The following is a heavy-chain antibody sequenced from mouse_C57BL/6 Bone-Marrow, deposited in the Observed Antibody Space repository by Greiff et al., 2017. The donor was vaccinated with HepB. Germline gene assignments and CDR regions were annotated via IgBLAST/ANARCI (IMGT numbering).Heavy chain of an antibody. CDR2: IYPGSGST. J-gene: IGHJ4*01. V-gene: IGHV1-55*01. D-gene: IGHD1-1*01. CDR3: ARRPGYDGSSPYYYAMDY. CDR1: GYTFTSYW. Sequence: VQLQQPGAELVKPGASVKMSCKASGYTFTSYWITWVKQRPGQGLEWIGDIYPGSGSTNYNEKFKSKATLTVDTSSSTAYMQLSSLTSEDSAVYYCARRPGYDGSSPYYYAMDYWGQGTPVTVSS.